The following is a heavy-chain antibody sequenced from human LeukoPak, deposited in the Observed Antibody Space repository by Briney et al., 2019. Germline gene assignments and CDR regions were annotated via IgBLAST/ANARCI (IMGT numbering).Heavy chain of an antibody. Sequence: SVTVSCKASGFTFTSSTIQWVRQARGQRLEWIGWIVVGSGNTNYAQKFQERVIITRDMSTTTVYMELSSLRAEDTAVYYCARRGTAYCPVNGPCHPNWFDPWGQGTLVTVSS. D-gene: IGHD2-8*02. CDR2: IVVGSGNT. CDR3: ARRGTAYCPVNGPCHPNWFDP. V-gene: IGHV1-58*02. CDR1: GFTFTSST. J-gene: IGHJ5*02.